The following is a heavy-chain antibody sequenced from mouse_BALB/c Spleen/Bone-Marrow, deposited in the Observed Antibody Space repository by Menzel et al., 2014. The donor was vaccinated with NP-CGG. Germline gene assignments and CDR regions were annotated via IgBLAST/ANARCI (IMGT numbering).Heavy chain of an antibody. Sequence: LVKTGASVKISCKASGYSFTGYYIHWVKQSHGKSLEWIGYISCYNGATSYNQKFKGKATFTVDTSSSTAYVQFNSLTSEASEVYYCASPIYYDSWFADWSQGTLVTVTA. CDR2: ISCYNGAT. J-gene: IGHJ3*01. CDR3: ASPIYYDSWFAD. D-gene: IGHD2-4*01. V-gene: IGHV1S34*01. CDR1: GYSFTGYY.